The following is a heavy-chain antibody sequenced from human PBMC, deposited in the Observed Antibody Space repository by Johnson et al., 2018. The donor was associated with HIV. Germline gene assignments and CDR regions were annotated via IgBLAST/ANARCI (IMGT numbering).Heavy chain of an antibody. V-gene: IGHV3-30*14. Sequence: QVLLVESGGGVVQPGRSLRLSCAASGFTFSSYAMHWVRQAPGTGLEWVAVISYDGSNKYYADSVKGRFPISRDNSKNTLYLQMNSLRAEETAFYYCARSRGGSSEDAFDIWGQGTMVTVSS. D-gene: IGHD1-26*01. CDR3: ARSRGGSSEDAFDI. CDR2: ISYDGSNK. CDR1: GFTFSSYA. J-gene: IGHJ3*02.